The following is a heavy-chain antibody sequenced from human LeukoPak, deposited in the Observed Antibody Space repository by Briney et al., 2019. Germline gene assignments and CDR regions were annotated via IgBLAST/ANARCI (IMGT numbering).Heavy chain of an antibody. CDR3: ARGGSYCVNGRDFDY. J-gene: IGHJ4*02. CDR2: INSDGSST. Sequence: GGSLRLSCAASGFTFSSYWMHWVRQAPGKGLVWVSRINSDGSSTSYADSVKGRFTISRDNAKNTLYLQMNSLRAEDTAVYYCARGGSYCVNGRDFDYWGQGTLVTVSS. D-gene: IGHD1-26*01. CDR1: GFTFSSYW. V-gene: IGHV3-74*01.